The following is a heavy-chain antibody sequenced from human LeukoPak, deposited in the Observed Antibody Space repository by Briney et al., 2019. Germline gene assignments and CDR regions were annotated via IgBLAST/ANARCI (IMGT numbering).Heavy chain of an antibody. V-gene: IGHV1-2*02. J-gene: IGHJ4*02. CDR3: ARRPYKYYDILTGYYRSEFEY. CDR1: GYTFTGYY. D-gene: IGHD3-9*01. CDR2: INPNSGGT. Sequence: ASVKVSCKASGYTFTGYYMHWVRQAPGQGLEWMGWINPNSGGTNYAQKFQGRVTMTRDTSISTAYMELSGLRSEDTAVYFCARRPYKYYDILTGYYRSEFEYWGQGTLVTVSS.